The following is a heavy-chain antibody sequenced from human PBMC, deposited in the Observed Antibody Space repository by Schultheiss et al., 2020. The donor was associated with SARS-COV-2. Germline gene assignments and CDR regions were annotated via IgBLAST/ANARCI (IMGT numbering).Heavy chain of an antibody. CDR3: ARDGQLHGDYGMDV. CDR1: GFTFSNAW. Sequence: GGSLRLSCAASGFTFSNAWMNWVRQAPGKGLEWVSYISSSGSTIYYADSVKGRFTISRDNAKNSLYLQMNSLRAEDTAVYYCARDGQLHGDYGMDVWGQGTTVTVSS. D-gene: IGHD6-6*01. J-gene: IGHJ6*02. V-gene: IGHV3-48*04. CDR2: ISSSGSTI.